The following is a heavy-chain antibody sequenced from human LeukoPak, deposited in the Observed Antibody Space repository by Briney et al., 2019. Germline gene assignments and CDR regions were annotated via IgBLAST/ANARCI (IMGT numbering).Heavy chain of an antibody. V-gene: IGHV1-2*02. CDR2: INPNSGGT. Sequence: GASVKVSCKASGYTFTGYYMHWVRQAPGQGLEWMGWINPNSGGTNYAQKFQGRVTMTRDTSTSTAYMELSSLRSEDTAVYYCATARDYYGSAIDYWGQGTLVTVSS. CDR1: GYTFTGYY. J-gene: IGHJ4*02. CDR3: ATARDYYGSAIDY. D-gene: IGHD3-10*01.